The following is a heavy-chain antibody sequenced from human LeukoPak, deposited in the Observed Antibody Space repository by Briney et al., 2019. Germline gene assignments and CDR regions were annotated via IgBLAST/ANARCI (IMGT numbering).Heavy chain of an antibody. J-gene: IGHJ4*02. CDR3: AARIWSAYYTFDC. V-gene: IGHV3-66*01. CDR2: IYSGGST. Sequence: GGSLRLSCAASGFTVSSNYMSWVRQAPGKGLEWVSLIYSGGSTYYADSVKCRFTIFRDSSKNTLYLQMNNLRAEDTAVYYCAARIWSAYYTFDCWGQGTLVTVSS. CDR1: GFTVSSNY. D-gene: IGHD3-3*01.